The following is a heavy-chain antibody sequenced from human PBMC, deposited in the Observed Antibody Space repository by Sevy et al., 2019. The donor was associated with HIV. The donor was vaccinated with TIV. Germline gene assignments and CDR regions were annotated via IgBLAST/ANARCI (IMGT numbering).Heavy chain of an antibody. D-gene: IGHD4-17*01. CDR1: GGSIRSGVYS. CDR2: IYHSGNT. CDR3: SRDGGTMTTPGAFDI. Sequence: SETLSLTCAVSGGSIRSGVYSWNWIRQPPGKGLEWIGYIYHSGNTYYNPSLKGRVTISIDTSKNQFSLKMISVTAADTAIYYCSRDGGTMTTPGAFDIWGQGAMVTVSS. V-gene: IGHV4-30-2*01. J-gene: IGHJ3*02.